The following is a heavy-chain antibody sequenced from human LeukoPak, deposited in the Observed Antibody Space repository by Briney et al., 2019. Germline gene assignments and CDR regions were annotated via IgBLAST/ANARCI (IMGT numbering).Heavy chain of an antibody. CDR1: GYTFTSYY. J-gene: IGHJ6*02. CDR3: ARGHPPTYYDILTGHLFGGYYYYGMDV. Sequence: ASVKVSCKASGYTFTSYYMHWVRQAPGQGLEWMGIINPSGGSTSYAQKFQGRVTMTRDTSTSTVYMELSSLRSEDTAVYYCARGHPPTYYDILTGHLFGGYYYYGMDVWGQGTTVTVSS. CDR2: INPSGGST. D-gene: IGHD3-9*01. V-gene: IGHV1-46*01.